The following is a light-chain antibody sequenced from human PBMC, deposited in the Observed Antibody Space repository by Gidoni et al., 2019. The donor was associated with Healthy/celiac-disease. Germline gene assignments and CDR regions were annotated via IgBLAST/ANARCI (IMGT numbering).Light chain of an antibody. CDR3: QQSYSTPST. CDR1: QSISSY. CDR2: AAS. V-gene: IGKV1-39*01. Sequence: DIQMTQSPSSLSASVGDRITITCRASQSISSYLNWYQQKPGQAPKLLIYAASSLQSGVPSRFSGSGSGIDFTLTISSLQPEDFATYYCQQSYSTPSTFGQGTKLEIK. J-gene: IGKJ2*02.